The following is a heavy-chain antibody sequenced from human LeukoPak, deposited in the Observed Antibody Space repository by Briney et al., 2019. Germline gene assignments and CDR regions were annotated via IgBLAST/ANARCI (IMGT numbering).Heavy chain of an antibody. CDR1: GGSISSYY. V-gene: IGHV4-59*12. CDR2: IYYTGST. D-gene: IGHD3-22*01. J-gene: IGHJ4*02. CDR3: TADYYDSSGYGFDY. Sequence: SETLSLTCTVSGGSISSYYWSWIRQPPGKGLEWVGYIYYTGSTNYNPSLKSRVTISVDTSKNQFSLKLSSVTAADTAVYYCTADYYDSSGYGFDYWGQGTLVTVSS.